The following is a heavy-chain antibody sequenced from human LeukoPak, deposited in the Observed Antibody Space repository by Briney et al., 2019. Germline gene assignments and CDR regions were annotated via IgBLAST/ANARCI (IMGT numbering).Heavy chain of an antibody. D-gene: IGHD3-3*01. Sequence: GGSLRLSCAASGFTFRNYAMSWVRQAPGKGLEWVSAIVGTGDLTYYADSVKGRFTVSRDNSKNTLYLQMNSLRAEDTAVYFCAKLNFKTLAYWGQGTLVTVSS. J-gene: IGHJ4*02. CDR3: AKLNFKTLAY. CDR1: GFTFRNYA. CDR2: IVGTGDLT. V-gene: IGHV3-23*01.